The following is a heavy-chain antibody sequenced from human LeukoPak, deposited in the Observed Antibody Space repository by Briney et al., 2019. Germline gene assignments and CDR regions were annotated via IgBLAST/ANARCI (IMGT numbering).Heavy chain of an antibody. CDR1: GYFISSGYY. CDR3: ARGRAYYYGSGSYTN. D-gene: IGHD3-10*01. Sequence: SETLSLTCTVSGYFISSGYYWGWIRQPPGKGLQWIGSIHHSGSTYYNPSLKSRVTISVDTSKNQFSLKLSSVTAADTAVYYCARGRAYYYGSGSYTNWGQGTLVTVSS. CDR2: IHHSGST. V-gene: IGHV4-38-2*02. J-gene: IGHJ4*02.